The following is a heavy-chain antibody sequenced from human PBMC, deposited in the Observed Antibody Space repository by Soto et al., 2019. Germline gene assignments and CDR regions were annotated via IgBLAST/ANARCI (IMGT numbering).Heavy chain of an antibody. CDR2: ISYDGSNK. CDR1: GFTFSSYA. CDR3: ARDQYYDFWSGYPIYYYYYGMDV. D-gene: IGHD3-3*01. J-gene: IGHJ6*02. Sequence: GGSLRLSCAASGFTFSSYAMHWVRQAPGKGLEWVAVISYDGSNKYYADSVKGRFTISRDNSKNTLYLQMNSLRAEDTAVYYCARDQYYDFWSGYPIYYYYYGMDVWGQGTTVTVSS. V-gene: IGHV3-30-3*01.